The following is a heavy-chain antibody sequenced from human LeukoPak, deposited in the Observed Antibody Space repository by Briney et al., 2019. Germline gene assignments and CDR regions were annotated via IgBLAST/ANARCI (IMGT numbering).Heavy chain of an antibody. CDR2: INHSGST. D-gene: IGHD1-26*01. V-gene: IGHV4-34*01. J-gene: IGHJ4*02. Sequence: SETLSLTCAVYGGSFSGYYWSWIRQPPGKGLEWIGEINHSGSTNYNPSLKSRVTISVDTSKNQFSLKLSSVTAADTAVDYCARARIVGAYFDYWGQGTLVTVSS. CDR3: ARARIVGAYFDY. CDR1: GGSFSGYY.